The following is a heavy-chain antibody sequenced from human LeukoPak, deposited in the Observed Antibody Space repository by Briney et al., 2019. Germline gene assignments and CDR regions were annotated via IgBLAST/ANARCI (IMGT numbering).Heavy chain of an antibody. D-gene: IGHD2-2*01. Sequence: ASVKVSCKASGGTFSSYTISWVRQAPGQGLEWMGRIIPILGIANYAQKFQGRVTITADKSTSAAYMELSSLRSEDTAVYYCARAVVPAAYDYYYYYYGMDVWGQGTTVTVSS. CDR1: GGTFSSYT. V-gene: IGHV1-69*02. J-gene: IGHJ6*02. CDR3: ARAVVPAAYDYYYYYYGMDV. CDR2: IIPILGIA.